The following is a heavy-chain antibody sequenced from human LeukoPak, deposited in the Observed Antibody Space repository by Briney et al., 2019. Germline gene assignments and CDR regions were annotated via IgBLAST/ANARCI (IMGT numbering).Heavy chain of an antibody. V-gene: IGHV3-23*01. J-gene: IGHJ5*02. CDR2: ISSSGSGT. CDR3: AKDFRAKSGSGSYGWFDP. D-gene: IGHD3-10*01. Sequence: GGSLRLSCAASGFTFSSYGMSWVRQIPGKGLEWVSAISSSGSGTYYAESVKGRFTVSRDNSKNTLYLQMNSLRADDTAVYYCAKDFRAKSGSGSYGWFDPWGQGTLVTVSS. CDR1: GFTFSSYG.